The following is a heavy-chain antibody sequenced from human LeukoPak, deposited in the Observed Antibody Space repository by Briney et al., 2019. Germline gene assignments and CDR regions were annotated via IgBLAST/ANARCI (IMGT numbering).Heavy chain of an antibody. D-gene: IGHD3-3*01. Sequence: GSLRLSCAASGFTFSSYGMHWVRQAPGKGLEWVAVIWYDGSNKYYADSVKGRFTISRDNSKNTLYLQMNSLRAEDTAVYYCAREPTISYDFWSGYYYYYGMDVWGQGTTVTVSS. CDR3: AREPTISYDFWSGYYYYYGMDV. V-gene: IGHV3-33*01. CDR2: IWYDGSNK. J-gene: IGHJ6*02. CDR1: GFTFSSYG.